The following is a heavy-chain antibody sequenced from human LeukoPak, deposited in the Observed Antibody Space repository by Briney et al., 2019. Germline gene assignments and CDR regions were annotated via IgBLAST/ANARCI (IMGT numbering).Heavy chain of an antibody. CDR3: ARGGWELLHRDGWEANY. CDR1: GFTFSSYA. J-gene: IGHJ4*02. D-gene: IGHD1-26*01. Sequence: GRSLRLSCAASGFTFSSYAMHWVRQAPGKGLEWVAVISYDGSNKYYAGSVKGRFTISRDNSKNTLYLQMNSLRAEDTAVYYCARGGWELLHRDGWEANYWGQGTLVTVSS. V-gene: IGHV3-30-3*01. CDR2: ISYDGSNK.